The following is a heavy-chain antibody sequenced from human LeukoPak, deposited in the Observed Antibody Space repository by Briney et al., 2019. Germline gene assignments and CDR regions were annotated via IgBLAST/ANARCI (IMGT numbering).Heavy chain of an antibody. Sequence: ASVKVSCKASGYTFTSYAMNWVRQAPGQGLEWMGWINTNTGNPTYAQGFTGRFVFSLDTSVSTAYLQISSLKAEDTAVYYCARLTRLRFGEYDTTDYWGQGTLVTVSS. CDR2: INTNTGNP. J-gene: IGHJ4*02. CDR1: GYTFTSYA. D-gene: IGHD3-10*01. V-gene: IGHV7-4-1*02. CDR3: ARLTRLRFGEYDTTDY.